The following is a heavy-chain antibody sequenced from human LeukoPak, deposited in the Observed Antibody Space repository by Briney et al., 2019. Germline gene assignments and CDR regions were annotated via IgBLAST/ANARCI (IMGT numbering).Heavy chain of an antibody. CDR1: GGSISSYY. J-gene: IGHJ4*02. CDR2: IYYSGST. V-gene: IGHV4-59*01. Sequence: SETLSLTCTVSGGSISSYYWSWIRQPPGKGLEWIGYIYYSGSTNYNPSLKSRVTISVDTSKNQFSLKLSSVTAADTAVYYCARDRELAYWGQGTLVTVSS. CDR3: ARDRELAY. D-gene: IGHD1-1*01.